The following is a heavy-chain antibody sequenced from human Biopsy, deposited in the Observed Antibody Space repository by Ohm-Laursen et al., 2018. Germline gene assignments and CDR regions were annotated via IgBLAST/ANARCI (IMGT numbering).Heavy chain of an antibody. D-gene: IGHD6-19*01. CDR2: IYDRGST. Sequence: GTLSFTCTVSGDSISSFYWTWIRQPPGQGLEYIGYIYDRGSTANYNPSLESRVTMSVDMPKNQFSLKLSSVTAADTAIYYCARGMRSSGWPYFDSWGQGTLVTVSS. CDR3: ARGMRSSGWPYFDS. V-gene: IGHV4-59*01. CDR1: GDSISSFY. J-gene: IGHJ4*02.